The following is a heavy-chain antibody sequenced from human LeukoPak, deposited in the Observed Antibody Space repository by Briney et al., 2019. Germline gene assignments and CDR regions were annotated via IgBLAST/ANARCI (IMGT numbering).Heavy chain of an antibody. CDR1: GGSFSGYY. D-gene: IGHD3-22*01. V-gene: IGHV4-34*01. J-gene: IGHJ4*02. CDR2: INHSGST. Sequence: SETLSLTCAVYGGSFSGYYWSWIRQPPGKGLEWIGEINHSGSTNYNPSLKSRVTISVDTSKNQFSLKLSSVTAADTAVYYCAREVLNDSSGYQVDWGQGTLVTVSS. CDR3: AREVLNDSSGYQVD.